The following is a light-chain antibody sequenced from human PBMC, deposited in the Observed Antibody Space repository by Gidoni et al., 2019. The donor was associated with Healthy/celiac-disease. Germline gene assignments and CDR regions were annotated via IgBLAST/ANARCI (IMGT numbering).Light chain of an antibody. Sequence: QSVLTPPPSVSGAPGQRVTISCTGSSSKIGAGYDVHWYQQLPGTAAKRLVYGNSNRPSGVPDRFSGSKSGTSASLAITGLQAEDEADYYCQSYDSSLSVVFGGGTKLTVL. CDR3: QSYDSSLSVV. V-gene: IGLV1-40*01. J-gene: IGLJ2*01. CDR1: SSKIGAGYD. CDR2: GNS.